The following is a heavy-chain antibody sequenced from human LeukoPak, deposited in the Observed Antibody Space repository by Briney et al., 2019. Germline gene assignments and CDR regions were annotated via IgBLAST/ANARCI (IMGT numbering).Heavy chain of an antibody. V-gene: IGHV3-49*04. Sequence: GRSLKLSCTASGFTFGDYAMSWVRQAPGKGLEWVGFIRSKAYGGTTEYAASVKGRFTISRDDSKSIAYLQMNSLKTEDTAVYYCTRDHRSTSYIDYWGQGTLVTVSS. CDR3: TRDHRSTSYIDY. CDR2: IRSKAYGGTT. CDR1: GFTFGDYA. J-gene: IGHJ4*02. D-gene: IGHD2-2*01.